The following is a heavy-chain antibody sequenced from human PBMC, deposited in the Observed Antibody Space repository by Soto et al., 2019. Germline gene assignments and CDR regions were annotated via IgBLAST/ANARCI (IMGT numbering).Heavy chain of an antibody. V-gene: IGHV1-18*01. Sequence: QVQLVQSGAAVKKPGASVKVSCKASGYTFTNLGISWVRQAPGQGLEWMGCISVYNCNTKYAQNFQGRITMTTDTSTSTAYVELRSLSSADTAVYYCARGGTPIDDWGHGTLVTVSS. D-gene: IGHD3-16*01. CDR1: GYTFTNLG. CDR2: ISVYNCNT. CDR3: ARGGTPIDD. J-gene: IGHJ4*01.